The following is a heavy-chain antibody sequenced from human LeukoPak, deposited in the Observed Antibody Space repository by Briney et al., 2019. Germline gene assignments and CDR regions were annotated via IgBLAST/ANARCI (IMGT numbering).Heavy chain of an antibody. CDR2: ISYDGSNK. Sequence: GVSLRLSCAASGFTFSSYGMHWVRQAPGKGLEWVAVISYDGSNKYYAEPVKGRFTIARDNSKNTLDLQMNSLRAEDTAVYYCAKDVVAVAGYFDYWGQGTLVTVSS. CDR1: GFTFSSYG. V-gene: IGHV3-30*18. D-gene: IGHD6-19*01. J-gene: IGHJ4*02. CDR3: AKDVVAVAGYFDY.